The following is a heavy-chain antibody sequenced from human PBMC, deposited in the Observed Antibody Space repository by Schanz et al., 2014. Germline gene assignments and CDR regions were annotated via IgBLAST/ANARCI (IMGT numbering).Heavy chain of an antibody. CDR3: ARDRDQWDGNYLDY. D-gene: IGHD1-26*01. J-gene: IGHJ4*02. V-gene: IGHV1-18*04. CDR1: GYTFTSYY. CDR2: ISSSNGNT. Sequence: QVQLVQSGAEVKKPGASVKVSCKASGYTFTSYYMYWVRQAPGQGLEWMGWISSSNGNTNYAQKLQGRAPMTTDTSTSTAYMELRSLTSDDSAVYYCARDRDQWDGNYLDYGGQGTLVTVSS.